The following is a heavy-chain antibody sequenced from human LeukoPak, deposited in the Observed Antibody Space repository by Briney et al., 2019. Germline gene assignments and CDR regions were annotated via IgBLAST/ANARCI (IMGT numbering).Heavy chain of an antibody. CDR2: ISSSSSYI. CDR1: GFTFSSYS. Sequence: GGSLRLSCAASGFTFSSYSMNWVRQAPGKGLEWVSSISSSSSYIYYADSVKGRFTISRDNAKNSLYLQMNSLRAEDTAVYYCARDAFGYSSGWHDHWGQGTLVTVSS. J-gene: IGHJ5*02. D-gene: IGHD6-19*01. CDR3: ARDAFGYSSGWHDH. V-gene: IGHV3-21*01.